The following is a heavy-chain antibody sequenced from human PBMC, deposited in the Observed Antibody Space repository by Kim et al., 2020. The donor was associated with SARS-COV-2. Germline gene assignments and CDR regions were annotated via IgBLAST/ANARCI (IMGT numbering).Heavy chain of an antibody. CDR3: ARDLGEQHPWHYYYGMDV. Sequence: KGRFTISRDNSKNTLYLQMNSRRAEDTAVYYCARDLGEQHPWHYYYGMDVWGQGTTVTVSS. J-gene: IGHJ6*02. D-gene: IGHD3-16*01. V-gene: IGHV3-66*01.